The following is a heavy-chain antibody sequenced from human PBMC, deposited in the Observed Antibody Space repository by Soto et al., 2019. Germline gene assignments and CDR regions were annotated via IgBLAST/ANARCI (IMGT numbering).Heavy chain of an antibody. J-gene: IGHJ4*02. CDR2: IYYSGST. V-gene: IGHV4-39*01. CDR1: GGSISSSSYY. Sequence: ASETLSLTCTVSGGSISSSSYYWGWIRQPPGKGLEWIGSIYYSGSTYYNPSLKSRVTISVDTSKNQFSLKLSSVTAADTAVYYCARTPQARGLRGYFDYWGQGTLVTVSS. CDR3: ARTPQARGLRGYFDY. D-gene: IGHD4-17*01.